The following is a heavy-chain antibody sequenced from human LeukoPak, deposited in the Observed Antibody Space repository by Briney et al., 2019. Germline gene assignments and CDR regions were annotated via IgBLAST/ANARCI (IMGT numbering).Heavy chain of an antibody. V-gene: IGHV3-7*04. CDR3: ARLGCNYFDY. CDR1: GFTFSRYW. Sequence: GESLRLSCVVSGFTFSRYWTSWVRQAPGKGLEWVANIKSDGSEKYYVDSVKGRFTISRDNAKNSLYLQMNSLRAEDTAVYYCARLGCNYFDYWGQGTLLTVSS. CDR2: IKSDGSEK. D-gene: IGHD2-15*01. J-gene: IGHJ4*02.